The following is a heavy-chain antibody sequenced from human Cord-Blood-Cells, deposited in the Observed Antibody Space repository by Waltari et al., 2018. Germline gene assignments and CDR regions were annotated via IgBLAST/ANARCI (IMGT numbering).Heavy chain of an antibody. CDR1: GGSISSGSYY. J-gene: IGHJ3*02. V-gene: IGHV4-39*01. CDR3: ARQLVRPSDAFDI. CDR2: IYYSGRT. D-gene: IGHD6-6*01. Sequence: QLQLQESGPGLVKPSETLSLTCTVSGGSISSGSYYWVWLRQPPGKGLEWIGSIYYSGRTYYNPSLKSRGTISVDTSKNQFSLKLSSVTAADTAVYYCARQLVRPSDAFDIWGQGTMVTVSS.